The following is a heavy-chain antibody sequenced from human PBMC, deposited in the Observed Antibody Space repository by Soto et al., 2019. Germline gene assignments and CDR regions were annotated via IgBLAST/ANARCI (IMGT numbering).Heavy chain of an antibody. J-gene: IGHJ6*02. V-gene: IGHV3-21*01. Sequence: GGSLRLSCAGSGFTFSSYNMNWVRQAPGKGLEWVSSISSSSSYIYYADSVKGRFTISRDNAKNSLYLQMNSLRAEDTAVYYCARDGLSVAGKTYYYYGMDVWGQGTTVTVSS. CDR2: ISSSSSYI. CDR1: GFTFSSYN. D-gene: IGHD6-19*01. CDR3: ARDGLSVAGKTYYYYGMDV.